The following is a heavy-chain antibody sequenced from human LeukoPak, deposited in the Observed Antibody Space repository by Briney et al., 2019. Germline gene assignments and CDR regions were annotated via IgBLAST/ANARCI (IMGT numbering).Heavy chain of an antibody. D-gene: IGHD3-9*01. V-gene: IGHV4-4*07. J-gene: IGHJ3*02. CDR3: ARERPTVLRYFDWSNHDAFDI. Sequence: SETLSLTCTVSGGSISSYYWSWIRQPAGKGLEWIGRIYTSGSTNYNPSLKSRVTMSVDTSKNQFSLKLSSVTAADTAVYYCARERPTVLRYFDWSNHDAFDIWGQGTVVTVSS. CDR2: IYTSGST. CDR1: GGSISSYY.